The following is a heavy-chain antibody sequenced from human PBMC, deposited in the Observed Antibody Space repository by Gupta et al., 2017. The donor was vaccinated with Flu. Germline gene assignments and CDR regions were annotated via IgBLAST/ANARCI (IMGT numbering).Heavy chain of an antibody. Sequence: EVQLVESGGGLVKPGGSLRLSCAASVFTFSNAWMSWVRQAPGKGLEWVGRSKSKTDGGTTDYAAPVKGRFTISRDDSKNTLYLQMNSLKTEDTAVYYCTTVCCRRSTSCAGWGQGTLVTVSS. V-gene: IGHV3-15*01. CDR3: TTVCCRRSTSCAG. D-gene: IGHD2-2*01. J-gene: IGHJ4*02. CDR2: SKSKTDGGTT. CDR1: VFTFSNAW.